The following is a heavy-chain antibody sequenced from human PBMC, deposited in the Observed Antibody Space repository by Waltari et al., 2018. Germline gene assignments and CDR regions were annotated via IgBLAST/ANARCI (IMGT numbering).Heavy chain of an antibody. CDR2: LHYGGSS. V-gene: IGHV4-39*01. D-gene: IGHD1-7*01. CDR1: GVSISNSRYY. J-gene: IGHJ2*01. Sequence: QLQLQQSGPGLVNPSETLSLTCTVSGVSISNSRYYWGWIRQPPGKGLDWIGSLHYGGSSYFNPSLKSRVTISVDTSKNQFSLKLTSVTAADTAVYYCATLPIPLELWYFDLWGRGTLVTVSS. CDR3: ATLPIPLELWYFDL.